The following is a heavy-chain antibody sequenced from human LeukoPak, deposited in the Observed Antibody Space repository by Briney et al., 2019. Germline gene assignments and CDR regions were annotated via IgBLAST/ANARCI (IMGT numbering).Heavy chain of an antibody. CDR1: VGSFSGYY. Sequence: PSETLSLTCAVYVGSFSGYYWSWIRQPPGKGLEWIGEINHSGSTNYNSSLKSRVTISVDTSKNQFSLKLSSVTAADTAVYYCAGLAKDLKRTAMVIGDDYYGIDVWGQGTTVTVSS. J-gene: IGHJ6*02. V-gene: IGHV4-34*01. CDR3: AGLAKDLKRTAMVIGDDYYGIDV. D-gene: IGHD5-18*01. CDR2: INHSGST.